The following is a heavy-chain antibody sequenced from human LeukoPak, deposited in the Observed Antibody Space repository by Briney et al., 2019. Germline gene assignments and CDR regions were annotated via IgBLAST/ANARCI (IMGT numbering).Heavy chain of an antibody. CDR2: ISYDGSNK. J-gene: IGHJ6*02. Sequence: PGGSLRLSCAASGFTFSAYPMHWVRQAPGKGLEWVAFISYDGSNKYYADSVKGRFTISRDNSKNTLYVQMNSLRAEDTAVYYCARAEGSSSIVSMDYYYGMDVWGQGTTVTVSS. V-gene: IGHV3-30-3*01. D-gene: IGHD6-6*01. CDR1: GFTFSAYP. CDR3: ARAEGSSSIVSMDYYYGMDV.